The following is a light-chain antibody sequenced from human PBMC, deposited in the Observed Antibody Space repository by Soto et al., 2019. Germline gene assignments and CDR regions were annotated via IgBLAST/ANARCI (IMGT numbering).Light chain of an antibody. CDR2: EVS. V-gene: IGLV2-14*01. Sequence: QSALTQPASVSGSPGQSITISCTGTSSDVGAYNYVSWYQQHPGKAPKLMIYEVSNRPSGVSNRFSGSKSGNTASLTISGLQAEDDGDYYCSSYTSGSTLVFGGGTKLTVL. CDR1: SSDVGAYNY. CDR3: SSYTSGSTLV. J-gene: IGLJ3*02.